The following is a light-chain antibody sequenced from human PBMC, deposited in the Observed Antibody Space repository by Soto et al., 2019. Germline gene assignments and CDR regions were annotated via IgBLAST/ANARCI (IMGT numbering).Light chain of an antibody. Sequence: QSVLTQPPSASGTPGQRVAISCSGSNSNIGRNPVNWYQQLPGTAPKLLIYSENQRPSGVSNRFSGSKSGNTASLTISGLQAEDEAEYYCSSYTNINTRACVFGTGTRSPS. V-gene: IGLV1-44*01. J-gene: IGLJ1*01. CDR2: SEN. CDR3: SSYTNINTRACV. CDR1: NSNIGRNP.